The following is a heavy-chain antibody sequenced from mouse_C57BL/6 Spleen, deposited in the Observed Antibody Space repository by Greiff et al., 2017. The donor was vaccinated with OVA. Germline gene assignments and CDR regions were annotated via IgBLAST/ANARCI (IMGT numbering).Heavy chain of an antibody. Sequence: EVMLVESGGGLVKPGGSLKLSCAASGFTFSDYGMHWVRQAPEKGLEWVAYISSGSSTIYYADTVKGRFTISRDNAKNTLFLQMTSLRSEDTAMYYCAREGYSNYVDAMDYWGQGTSVTVSS. V-gene: IGHV5-17*01. J-gene: IGHJ4*01. CDR2: ISSGSSTI. CDR1: GFTFSDYG. CDR3: AREGYSNYVDAMDY. D-gene: IGHD2-5*01.